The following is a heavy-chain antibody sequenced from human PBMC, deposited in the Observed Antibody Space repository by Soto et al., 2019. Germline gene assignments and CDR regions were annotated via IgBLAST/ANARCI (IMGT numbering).Heavy chain of an antibody. Sequence: GGSLRLSWAASGFTFSNYWMNWVRQAPGMGLEWVANIKQDGSEKYFVDSVKGRFTISRDNAKNSVYLQMNSLRAADTAVYYCARSVFPWGQGTLVTVSS. CDR3: ARSVFP. CDR1: GFTFSNYW. J-gene: IGHJ5*02. V-gene: IGHV3-7*03. CDR2: IKQDGSEK.